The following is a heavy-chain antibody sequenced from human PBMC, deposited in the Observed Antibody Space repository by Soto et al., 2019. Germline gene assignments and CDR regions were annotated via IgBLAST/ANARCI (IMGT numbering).Heavy chain of an antibody. CDR3: ARPDNNYVAS. Sequence: GESLKISCHASGYSFINYWIGWVRPIPGEGLEWMAIINPGNSETRYSPAFQGQVTISADKSITTTYLQWSSLRASDTAMYYCARPDNNYVASWGQGALVTVSS. CDR1: GYSFINYW. V-gene: IGHV5-51*01. D-gene: IGHD2-15*01. CDR2: INPGNSET. J-gene: IGHJ4*02.